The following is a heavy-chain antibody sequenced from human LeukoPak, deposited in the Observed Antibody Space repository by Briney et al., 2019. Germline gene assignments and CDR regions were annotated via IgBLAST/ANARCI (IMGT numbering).Heavy chain of an antibody. V-gene: IGHV4-59*08. CDR3: ARYGSSGNLDY. D-gene: IGHD3-10*01. Sequence: SETLSLTCTVSGVSISGYYWSWIRQPPGKGLEWIGYIYYSGSTSYNPSLKSRVTISVDTSKNQFSLKLSSVAAADTAVYYCARYGSSGNLDYWGQGTLVTVSS. CDR1: GVSISGYY. J-gene: IGHJ4*02. CDR2: IYYSGST.